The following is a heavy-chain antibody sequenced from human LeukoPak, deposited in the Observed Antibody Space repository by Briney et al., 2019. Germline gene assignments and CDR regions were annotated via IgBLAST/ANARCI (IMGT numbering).Heavy chain of an antibody. CDR2: ISYDGSNK. Sequence: GGSLRLSCAASGFTFTGYGMHWVRQAPGKGLEWVAVISYDGSNKYYAGSVKGRFTISRDNSTNPLYLQMNSLRAEDTAVYYCAKAWIQLWLSSPCDYWGQGTLGTVSS. J-gene: IGHJ4*02. V-gene: IGHV3-30*18. D-gene: IGHD5-18*01. CDR3: AKAWIQLWLSSPCDY. CDR1: GFTFTGYG.